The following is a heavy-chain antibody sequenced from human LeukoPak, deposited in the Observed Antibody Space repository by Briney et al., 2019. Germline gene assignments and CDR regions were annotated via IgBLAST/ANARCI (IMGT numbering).Heavy chain of an antibody. CDR2: INSDGSST. J-gene: IGHJ4*02. V-gene: IGHV3-74*01. D-gene: IGHD5-18*01. Sequence: GGSLRPSCAASGFTLRNYWMHWVRQAPGKGLVWVSRINSDGSSTSYADSVKGRFTISRDNAKNTLFLQMNSLRAEDTAVYYCARGGGYTYEAFDYWGQGTLVTVSS. CDR3: ARGGGYTYEAFDY. CDR1: GFTLRNYW.